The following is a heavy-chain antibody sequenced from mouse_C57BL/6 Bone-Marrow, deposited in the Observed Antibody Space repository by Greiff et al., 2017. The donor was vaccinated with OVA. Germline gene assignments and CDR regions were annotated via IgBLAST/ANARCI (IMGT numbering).Heavy chain of an antibody. CDR1: GYSFTGYY. CDR2: INPSTGGT. Sequence: VQLQQPGPELVKPGASVKISCKASGYSFTGYYMNWVKQSPEKSLEWIGEINPSTGGTTYNQKFKAKATLTVDKSSSTAYMQLKSLTSEDSAVXYCAAGYNSGGAWFAYGGRGTLITVSA. V-gene: IGHV1-42*01. D-gene: IGHD1-3*01. J-gene: IGHJ3*01. CDR3: AAGYNSGGAWFAY.